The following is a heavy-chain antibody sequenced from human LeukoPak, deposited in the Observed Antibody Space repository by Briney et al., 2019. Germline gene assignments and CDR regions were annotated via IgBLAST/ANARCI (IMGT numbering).Heavy chain of an antibody. CDR2: IDNNGDDT. V-gene: IGHV3-64D*06. CDR1: GFTFSNYA. Sequence: GGSLRLSCSASGFTFSNYAMHWVRQAPGKGLEYVSAIDNNGDDTYYADSVRGRFTISRDNSKDTLYLQMSSLRPEDTAVYYCVKDRYYGSGRYTFDFWGRGTLVTVSS. CDR3: VKDRYYGSGRYTFDF. J-gene: IGHJ4*02. D-gene: IGHD3-10*01.